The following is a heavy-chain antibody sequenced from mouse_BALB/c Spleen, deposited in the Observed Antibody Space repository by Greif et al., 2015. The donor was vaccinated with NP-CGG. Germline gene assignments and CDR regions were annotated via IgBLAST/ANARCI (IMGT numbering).Heavy chain of an antibody. D-gene: IGHD2-1*01. J-gene: IGHJ2*01. V-gene: IGHV1-9*01. CDR1: GYTFSSYW. CDR3: ARGPYGNYYFDY. CDR2: ILPGSGST. Sequence: QVQLQQSGAELMKPGASVKISCKATGYTFSSYWIAWVKQRPGHGLEWIGEILPGSGSTNYNEKFKGKATFTADTSSNTAYMQLSSLTSEDSAVYYCARGPYGNYYFDYWGQGTTLTVSS.